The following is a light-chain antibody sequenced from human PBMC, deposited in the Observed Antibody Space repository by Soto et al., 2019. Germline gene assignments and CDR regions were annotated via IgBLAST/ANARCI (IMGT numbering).Light chain of an antibody. V-gene: IGLV1-44*01. CDR1: SSNIGSNT. Sequence: QAVVTQPPSASGTPGQRVTISCSGSSSNIGSNTVNWYQQLPGTAPKLLIYSNNQRPSGVPDRFSGSKSSTSASLAISGLQSEDEADYYCAAWDDSLNGPVFGGGTKVTVL. CDR3: AAWDDSLNGPV. J-gene: IGLJ2*01. CDR2: SNN.